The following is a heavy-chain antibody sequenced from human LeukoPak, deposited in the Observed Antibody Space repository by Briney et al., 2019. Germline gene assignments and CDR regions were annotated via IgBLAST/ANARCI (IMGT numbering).Heavy chain of an antibody. CDR3: ARDQGAWGYGYNFDY. V-gene: IGHV3-74*03. Sequence: GSLRLSCAASGFTFSTYWMHWVRQAPGKGLVWVSGTDGSSKSTTYADSVKGRFTISRDNSKNTLHLQMISLRAEDTAVYYCARDQGAWGYGYNFDYWGQGTLVTVSS. J-gene: IGHJ4*02. CDR1: GFTFSTYW. D-gene: IGHD3-16*01. CDR2: TDGSSKST.